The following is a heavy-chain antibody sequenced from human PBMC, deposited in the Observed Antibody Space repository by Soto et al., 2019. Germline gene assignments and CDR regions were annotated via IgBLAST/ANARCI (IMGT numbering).Heavy chain of an antibody. V-gene: IGHV4-61*01. Sequence: SETLSLTCPVSGCSVSSDNFYWSWIRQPPGRGLEWIGYIYYTGSTNYNPSLKSRVTISIDTSRNQFSLKLSSVTAADTALYYCGGQYSNSWELFESWGQGSPGTLSS. J-gene: IGHJ4*02. D-gene: IGHD6-6*01. CDR2: IYYTGST. CDR1: GCSVSSDNFY. CDR3: GGQYSNSWELFES.